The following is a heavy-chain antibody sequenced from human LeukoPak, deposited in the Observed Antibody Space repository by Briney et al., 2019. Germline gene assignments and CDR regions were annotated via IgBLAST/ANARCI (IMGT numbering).Heavy chain of an antibody. Sequence: SSETLSLTCTVSGGSISSYYWSWIRQPAGKGLEWIGRIYTSGSTNSNPPLKSRVTMSVDTSKNQFSLKLSSVTAADTAVYYCARWDYDSSGYYLNAFDIWGQGTMVTVSS. CDR2: IYTSGST. CDR3: ARWDYDSSGYYLNAFDI. CDR1: GGSISSYY. D-gene: IGHD3-22*01. J-gene: IGHJ3*02. V-gene: IGHV4-4*07.